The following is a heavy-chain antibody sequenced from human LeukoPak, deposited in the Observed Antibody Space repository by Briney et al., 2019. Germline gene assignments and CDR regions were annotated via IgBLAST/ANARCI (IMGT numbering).Heavy chain of an antibody. CDR2: IYYSGST. V-gene: IGHV4-59*08. CDR3: ARRDSGSYYY. CDR1: GGSISSYY. J-gene: IGHJ4*02. Sequence: SETLSLTCTVSGGSISSYYWSWTRQPPGKGLEWIGYIYYSGSTNYNPSLKSRVTISVDTSKNQFSLKLSSVTAADTAVYYCARRDSGSYYYWGQGTLVTVSS. D-gene: IGHD1-26*01.